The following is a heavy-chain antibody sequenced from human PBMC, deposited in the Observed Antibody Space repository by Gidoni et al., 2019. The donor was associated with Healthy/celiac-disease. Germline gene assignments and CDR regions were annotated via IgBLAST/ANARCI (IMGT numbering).Heavy chain of an antibody. V-gene: IGHV4-39*01. CDR2: IYYSGST. CDR3: ATRGSGWRYDY. J-gene: IGHJ4*02. CDR1: GGSISSSSYY. Sequence: LQLQASGPGLVKPSETRYLTCTDSGGSISSSSYYWGWIRQPPGKGLEWIGSIYYSGSTYYNPSLTSRVTISVDTSKNQFSLKLSSVTAADTAVYYCATRGSGWRYDYWGQGTLVTVSS. D-gene: IGHD6-19*01.